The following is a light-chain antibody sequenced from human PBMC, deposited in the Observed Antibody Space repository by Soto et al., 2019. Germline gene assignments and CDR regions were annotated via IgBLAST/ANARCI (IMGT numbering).Light chain of an antibody. CDR3: QQYNTYSWT. Sequence: DIQMTQSPSTLSASVGDTVTITCRASQSISSWLAWYQQKPGKAPKFLIYDASNLESGVPSRFSGSGSGTEFALTISSLQPDDFATYYCQQYNTYSWTFGPGTKVDI. J-gene: IGKJ1*01. V-gene: IGKV1-5*01. CDR1: QSISSW. CDR2: DAS.